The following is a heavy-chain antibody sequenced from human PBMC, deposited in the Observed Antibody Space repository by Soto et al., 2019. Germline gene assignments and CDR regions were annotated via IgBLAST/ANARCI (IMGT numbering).Heavy chain of an antibody. CDR2: NSAYNGNT. CDR1: GYTFTSYG. CDR3: ARSQNYYDSIGLCDY. V-gene: IGHV1-18*01. Sequence: QVQLVQSGAVVKKPGASVKVSCKASGYTFTSYGSSWVRQAPGQGLEWMGWNSAYNGNTNYAHNLQGRVTMTTDTSTSTAYMELRSLRSDDTAMYYCARSQNYYDSIGLCDYWGQGTLVTVSS. J-gene: IGHJ4*02. D-gene: IGHD3-22*01.